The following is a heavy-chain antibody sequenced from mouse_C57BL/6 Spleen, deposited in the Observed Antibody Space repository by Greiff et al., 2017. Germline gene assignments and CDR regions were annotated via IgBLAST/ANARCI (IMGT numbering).Heavy chain of an antibody. D-gene: IGHD1-1*01. CDR3: AKSYYGSSLYFDY. V-gene: IGHV2-5*01. J-gene: IGHJ2*01. CDR2: IWRGGST. CDR1: GFSLTSYG. Sequence: QVQLKESGPGLVQPSQSLSITCTVSGFSLTSYGVHWVRQSPGKGLEWLGVIWRGGSTDYNAAFMSRLSITKDNSKSQVFFKMNSLQADDTAIYYCAKSYYGSSLYFDYWGQGTTLTVSS.